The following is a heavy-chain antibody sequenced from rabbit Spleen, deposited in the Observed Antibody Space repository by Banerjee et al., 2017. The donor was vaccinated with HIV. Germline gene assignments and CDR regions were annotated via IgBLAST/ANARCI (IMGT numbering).Heavy chain of an antibody. CDR1: GFSFSSGYD. CDR2: IDAGSSGFT. D-gene: IGHD6-1*01. V-gene: IGHV1S45*01. J-gene: IGHJ4*01. Sequence: QEQLEESGGDLVKPGASLTLTCTASGFSFSSGYDMCWVRQAPGKGLEWIACIDAGSSGFTYFATWAKGRFTCSKTSSTTVTLQMTGLTAADTATYFCARVPGGNGGTSYGWDGFNLWGPGTLVTVS. CDR3: ARVPGGNGGTSYGWDGFNL.